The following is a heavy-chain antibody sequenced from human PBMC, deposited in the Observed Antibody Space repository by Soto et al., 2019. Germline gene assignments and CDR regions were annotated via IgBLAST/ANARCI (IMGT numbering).Heavy chain of an antibody. J-gene: IGHJ6*02. V-gene: IGHV3-48*01. CDR2: ISSSSSTI. CDR3: APSLDV. Sequence: PGGSLRLSCAASGFTVSSNYMSWVRQAPGKGLEWVSYISSSSSTIYYADSVKGRFTISRDNAKNSLYLQMNSLRAEDTAVYYCAPSLDVWGQGTTVTVPS. CDR1: GFTVSSNY.